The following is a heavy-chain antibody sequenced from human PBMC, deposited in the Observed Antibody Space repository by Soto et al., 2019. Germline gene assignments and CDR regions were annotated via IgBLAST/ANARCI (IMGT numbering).Heavy chain of an antibody. V-gene: IGHV3-66*01. CDR2: IYSGGST. CDR1: GFTVSSNY. J-gene: IGHJ6*02. CDR3: ARDGSTYYDFWSGYHGSYYYYGMDV. D-gene: IGHD3-3*01. Sequence: GGSLRLSCAASGFTVSSNYMSWVRQAPGKGLEWVSVIYSGGSTYYADSVKGRFTISRDNSKNTLYLQMNSLRAEDTAVYYCARDGSTYYDFWSGYHGSYYYYGMDVWGQGTTVTVSS.